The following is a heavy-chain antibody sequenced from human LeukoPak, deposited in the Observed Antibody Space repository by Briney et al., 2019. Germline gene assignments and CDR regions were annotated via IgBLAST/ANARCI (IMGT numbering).Heavy chain of an antibody. V-gene: IGHV3-30*04. CDR2: ISYDGSNK. D-gene: IGHD3-10*01. CDR1: GFTFSSYA. CDR3: AKDDAWLRFGE. J-gene: IGHJ4*02. Sequence: TGGSLRLSCAASGFTFSSYAMHWVRQAPGKGLEWVAVISYDGSNKYYADSVKGRFTISRDNSKNMLYLEVISLTADDTAVYYCAKDDAWLRFGEWSQGTLVTVSS.